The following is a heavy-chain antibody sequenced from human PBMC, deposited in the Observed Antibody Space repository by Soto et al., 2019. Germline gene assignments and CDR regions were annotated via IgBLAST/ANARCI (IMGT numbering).Heavy chain of an antibody. J-gene: IGHJ6*03. CDR2: ISYDGSNR. D-gene: IGHD2-2*01. Sequence: QVHLVESGGGVVQPGRSVRLSCAASGFTFSSFGMHWVRQAPGKGLEWVAIISYDGSNRYYGDSVKGRITISRDNSKNTVYLEMNSLRVEDTAVYYCAKGGVPAGMPGYYYMDVWGKGIAVNISS. CDR3: AKGGVPAGMPGYYYMDV. CDR1: GFTFSSFG. V-gene: IGHV3-30*18.